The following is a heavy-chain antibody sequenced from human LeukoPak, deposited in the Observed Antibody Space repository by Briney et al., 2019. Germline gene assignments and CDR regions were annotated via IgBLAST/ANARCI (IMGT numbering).Heavy chain of an antibody. Sequence: ASVKVSCKASGYTFTAYYIHWVRQAPGQGLEWMGWINPNSGGTNYAQKFQDRVTMTRDTSVSTAYMELTRLRSDDAAVYYCARKMGYGGSDYWGQGTLVTVSS. J-gene: IGHJ4*02. D-gene: IGHD4-23*01. V-gene: IGHV1-2*02. CDR1: GYTFTAYY. CDR3: ARKMGYGGSDY. CDR2: INPNSGGT.